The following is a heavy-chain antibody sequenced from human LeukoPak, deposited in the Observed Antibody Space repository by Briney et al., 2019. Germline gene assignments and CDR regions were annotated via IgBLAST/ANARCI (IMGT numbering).Heavy chain of an antibody. CDR1: GFTFSSYG. V-gene: IGHV3-21*04. CDR3: ARGIDY. CDR2: ITSSSYYI. Sequence: KSGGSLRLSCAASGFTFSSYGMHWVRQAPGKGLEWVSSITSSSYYIYYADSVKGRFTISRDTSKNMVFLQMNSLRVEDTAVYYCARGIDYWGRGTLVTVSS. J-gene: IGHJ4*02.